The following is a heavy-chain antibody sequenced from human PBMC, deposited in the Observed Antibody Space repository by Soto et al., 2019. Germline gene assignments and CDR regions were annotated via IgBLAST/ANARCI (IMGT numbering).Heavy chain of an antibody. Sequence: GGSLRLSCAASGFTFSSYAMHWVRQAPGKGLEWVAVISYDGSNKYYADSVKGRFTISRDNSKNTLYLQMNSLRAEDTAVYYCARDRITIFGVVTNGMDVWGQGTTVTVSS. CDR2: ISYDGSNK. D-gene: IGHD3-3*01. J-gene: IGHJ6*02. CDR1: GFTFSSYA. V-gene: IGHV3-30-3*01. CDR3: ARDRITIFGVVTNGMDV.